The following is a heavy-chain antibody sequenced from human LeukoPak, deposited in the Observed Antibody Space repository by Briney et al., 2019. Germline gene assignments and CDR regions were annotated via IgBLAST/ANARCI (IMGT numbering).Heavy chain of an antibody. CDR3: AKDRGRYYDSSGYYWGYYFDS. CDR2: IWYDGSNK. D-gene: IGHD3-22*01. CDR1: GFTFSSYG. Sequence: GGSLRLSCAASGFTFSSYGMHWVRQAPGKGLEWVAVIWYDGSNKYYADSVKGRFTIPRDNSKNTLYLQMSSLRAEDTAVYYCAKDRGRYYDSSGYYWGYYFDSRGQGILVTVST. J-gene: IGHJ4*02. V-gene: IGHV3-33*06.